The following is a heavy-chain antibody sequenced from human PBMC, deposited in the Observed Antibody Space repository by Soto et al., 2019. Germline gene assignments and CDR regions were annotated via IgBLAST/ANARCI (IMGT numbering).Heavy chain of an antibody. CDR1: GGAISSGGYY. Sequence: SETLSLTCSVSGGAISSGGYYWSWIRQHPGKGLEWIGYIYHSGSTDYNPSLKSRITISVDTSKNQFSLKLSSVTAADTAVYYCARGYSSDYYYSGMDVWGQGTTVTVSS. V-gene: IGHV4-31*03. D-gene: IGHD6-25*01. J-gene: IGHJ6*02. CDR2: IYHSGST. CDR3: ARGYSSDYYYSGMDV.